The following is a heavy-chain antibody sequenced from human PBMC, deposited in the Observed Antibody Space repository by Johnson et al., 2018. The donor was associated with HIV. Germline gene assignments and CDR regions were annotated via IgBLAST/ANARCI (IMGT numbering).Heavy chain of an antibody. CDR1: EFSVSSTS. CDR2: TYSGDNT. D-gene: IGHD2-21*02. CDR3: ACGVTVAFDI. J-gene: IGHJ3*02. V-gene: IGHV3-66*01. Sequence: VQLVESGGTLVQPGGSLRLSCAASEFSVSSTSMSWVRQAPWKGLEWVSVTYSGDNTVYADSVKGRFTVSRYNSKNTLYVQMTSLRAEDTAVYYCACGVTVAFDIWGPGTMVTVSS.